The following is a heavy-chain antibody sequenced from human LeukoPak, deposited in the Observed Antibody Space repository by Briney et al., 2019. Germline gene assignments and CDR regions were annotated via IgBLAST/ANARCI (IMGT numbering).Heavy chain of an antibody. J-gene: IGHJ4*02. CDR3: ARDDYLDY. V-gene: IGHV3-30*04. Sequence: GGSLRLSCAASGFTFSSYAMHWVRQAPGKGLEWVAVISHDGSNKYYADSVKGRFTISRDNSKNTLYLQMNSLRAEDTAVYYCARDDYLDYWGQGTLVTVSS. CDR1: GFTFSSYA. CDR2: ISHDGSNK.